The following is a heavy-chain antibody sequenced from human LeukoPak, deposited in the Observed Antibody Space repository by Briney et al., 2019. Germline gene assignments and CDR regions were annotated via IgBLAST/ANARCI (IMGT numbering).Heavy chain of an antibody. CDR1: GGSISSYY. V-gene: IGHV4-59*01. CDR3: ARTTEAHSWRTRYYDYYMDV. CDR2: IYYSGIT. Sequence: SETLSLTCTVSGGSISSYYWNWIRQPPGKGLEWIGYIYYSGITNYNPSLKSRVTISVDTSKNQFSLKLSSVTAADTAVYYCARTTEAHSWRTRYYDYYMDVWGKGTTVTVSS. J-gene: IGHJ6*03. D-gene: IGHD6-13*01.